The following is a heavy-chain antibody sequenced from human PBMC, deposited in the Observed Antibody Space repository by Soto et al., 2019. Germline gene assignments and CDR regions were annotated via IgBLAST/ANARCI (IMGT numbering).Heavy chain of an antibody. V-gene: IGHV6-1*01. CDR2: TYYRSKWYN. CDR3: ARDLRMGIEVAGAYYYYGMDV. J-gene: IGHJ6*02. Sequence: WNWIGQSPSRGLEWLGRTYYRSKWYNDYAVSVKSRITINPDTSKNQFSLQLNSVTPEDTAVYYCARDLRMGIEVAGAYYYYGMDVWGQGTTVTVSS. D-gene: IGHD6-19*01.